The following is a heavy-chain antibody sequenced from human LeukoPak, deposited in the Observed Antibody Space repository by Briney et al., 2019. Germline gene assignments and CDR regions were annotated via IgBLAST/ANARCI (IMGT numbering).Heavy chain of an antibody. V-gene: IGHV1-46*01. CDR3: AREGGPYYEISGYYPPDY. CDR1: GYTFTSSY. D-gene: IGHD3-22*01. Sequence: ASVKVSCKASGYTFTSSYMHWVRQAPGQGLEWMGIINPSGGSTSYAQKFQGRVTMTRDTSTSTVYMELSSLRSEDTAVYYCAREGGPYYEISGYYPPDYWGQGTLVTVSS. J-gene: IGHJ4*02. CDR2: INPSGGST.